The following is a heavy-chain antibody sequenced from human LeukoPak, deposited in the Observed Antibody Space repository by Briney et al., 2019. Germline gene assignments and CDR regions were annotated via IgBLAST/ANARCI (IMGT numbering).Heavy chain of an antibody. J-gene: IGHJ3*02. CDR3: AKVRTMIAVAFDI. CDR1: GFTFSSYD. D-gene: IGHD3-22*01. V-gene: IGHV3-13*01. Sequence: GGSLRLSCAACGFTFSSYDMHWVRHATGKGLEWVSAIGTAGDTYYPGSVKGRFTISRDDSKNTLYLQMNSLRAEDTAVYYCAKVRTMIAVAFDIWGQGTMVTVSS. CDR2: IGTAGDT.